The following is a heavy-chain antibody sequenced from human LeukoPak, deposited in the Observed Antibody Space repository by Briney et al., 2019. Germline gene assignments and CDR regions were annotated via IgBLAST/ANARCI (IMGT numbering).Heavy chain of an antibody. Sequence: SETLSLTCTVSGGSITRYYWSWIRQSPGKGLEWIGYIYYSVSTNYNPSLKSPVTISIDPSKDQFSLKMRFVTAADTAMYYFAXXXXXYRGSXKDXFFDLWGRGTLVTVSS. CDR1: GGSITRYY. J-gene: IGHJ2*01. V-gene: IGHV4-59*01. CDR2: IYYSVST. CDR3: AXXXXXYRGSXKDXFFDL. D-gene: IGHD1-26*01.